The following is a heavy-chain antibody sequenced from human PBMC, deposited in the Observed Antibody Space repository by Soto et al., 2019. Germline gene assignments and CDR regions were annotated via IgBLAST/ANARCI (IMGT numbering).Heavy chain of an antibody. V-gene: IGHV6-1*01. CDR3: ARGRFSSGWYYYYYGMDV. D-gene: IGHD6-19*01. CDR1: GDSVSSNSAA. J-gene: IGHJ6*02. Sequence: QSQTLSLTCAISGDSVSSNSAAWNWIKQSPSRGLEWLGRTYYRSKWYNDYAVSVKSRITINPDTSKNQFSLQLNSVTPEDTAVYYCARGRFSSGWYYYYYGMDVWGQGTTVTVSS. CDR2: TYYRSKWYN.